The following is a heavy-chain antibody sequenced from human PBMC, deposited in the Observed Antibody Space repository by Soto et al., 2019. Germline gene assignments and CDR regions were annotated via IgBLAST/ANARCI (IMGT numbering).Heavy chain of an antibody. CDR1: GFTFSSYA. CDR2: ISGSGGST. V-gene: IGHV3-23*01. Sequence: EVQLLESGGGLVQPGGSLRLSCAASGFTFSSYAMSWVRQAPGKGLEWVSAISGSGGSTYYADSVKGRFTIFRDNSKNTLYLQMNSLRAEDTAVYYCAKDPGSSPSYDWFDPWGQGTLVTVSS. D-gene: IGHD2-2*01. CDR3: AKDPGSSPSYDWFDP. J-gene: IGHJ5*02.